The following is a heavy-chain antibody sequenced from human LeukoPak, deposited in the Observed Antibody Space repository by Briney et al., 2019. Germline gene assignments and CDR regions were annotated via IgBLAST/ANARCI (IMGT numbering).Heavy chain of an antibody. D-gene: IGHD6-13*01. J-gene: IGHJ4*02. CDR1: GFTFSTYW. CDR3: ARDSAGNGY. V-gene: IGHV3-7*01. Sequence: GGSLRLSCKASGFTFSTYWMSWVRQAPGKGLEWVANIKQGGSEKYYVDSVKGRFTISRGNAKNSLYLQMNSLRAEDTAMYYCARDSAGNGYWGQGTLVTVSS. CDR2: IKQGGSEK.